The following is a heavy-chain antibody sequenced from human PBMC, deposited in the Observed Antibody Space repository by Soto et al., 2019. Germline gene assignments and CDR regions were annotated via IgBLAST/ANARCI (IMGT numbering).Heavy chain of an antibody. CDR2: ISGSGGST. J-gene: IGHJ4*02. V-gene: IGHV3-23*01. CDR1: GFTFSSYA. Sequence: GGSLRLSCAASGFTFSSYAMSWVRQAPGKGLEWVSAISGSGGSTYYADSVKGRFTISRDNSKNTLYLQMNSLRAEDTAVYYCAKDKLSGWLPNDFDYWGQGTLVTVSS. D-gene: IGHD6-19*01. CDR3: AKDKLSGWLPNDFDY.